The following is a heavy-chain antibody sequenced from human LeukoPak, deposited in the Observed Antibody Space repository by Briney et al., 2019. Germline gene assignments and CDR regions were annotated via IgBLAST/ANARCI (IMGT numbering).Heavy chain of an antibody. Sequence: PGGSLRLSCAASGFTFSNYSMNWVRQAPGKGLEWVSYISSSSSTIYYADSVKGRFTISRDNAKNSLYLQMNSLRAEDTAVYYCARVGRITMIVVAAGIDYWGQGTLVTVSS. V-gene: IGHV3-48*01. D-gene: IGHD3-22*01. CDR2: ISSSSSTI. CDR3: ARVGRITMIVVAAGIDY. CDR1: GFTFSNYS. J-gene: IGHJ4*02.